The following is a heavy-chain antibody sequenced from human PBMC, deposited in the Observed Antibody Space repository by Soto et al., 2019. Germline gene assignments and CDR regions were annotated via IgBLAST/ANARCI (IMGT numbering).Heavy chain of an antibody. J-gene: IGHJ6*02. CDR3: ARQPAAYGSGSYYLNYYYYGMDV. CDR2: IYYSGST. CDR1: GGSISSSSYY. Sequence: SETLSLTCTVSGGSISSSSYYWGWIRQPPGKGLEWIGSIYYSGSTYYNPSLKSRVTISVDTSKNQFSLKLSSVTAADTAVYYCARQPAAYGSGSYYLNYYYYGMDVWGQGTTVT. V-gene: IGHV4-39*01. D-gene: IGHD3-10*01.